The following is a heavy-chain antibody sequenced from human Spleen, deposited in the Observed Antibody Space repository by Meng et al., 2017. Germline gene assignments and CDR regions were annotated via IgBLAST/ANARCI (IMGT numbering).Heavy chain of an antibody. CDR3: ARFSPAYGGKYGDYFDY. J-gene: IGHJ4*02. D-gene: IGHD4/OR15-4a*01. CDR1: GFTVSSNY. V-gene: IGHV3-66*02. CDR2: IYSGGST. Sequence: GESLKISCAASGFTVSSNYMSWVRQAPGKGLEWVSVIYSGGSTYYADSVKGRFTISRDNSKNTLYLQMNSLRAEDTALYYCARFSPAYGGKYGDYFDYWGQGTLVTVSS.